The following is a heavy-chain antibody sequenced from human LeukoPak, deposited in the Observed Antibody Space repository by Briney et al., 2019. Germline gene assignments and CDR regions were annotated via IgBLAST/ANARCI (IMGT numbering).Heavy chain of an antibody. CDR2: IKQDGSEK. Sequence: GGSLRLSCAASGFTFSSYWMSWGRQAPGKGREWVANIKQDGSEKYYVDSVKGRFTISRDNAKNSLYLQMNSLRAEDTAVYYCARDHNYGSGSPNYYYGMDVWGQGTTVTVSS. J-gene: IGHJ6*02. CDR3: ARDHNYGSGSPNYYYGMDV. D-gene: IGHD3-10*01. CDR1: GFTFSSYW. V-gene: IGHV3-7*01.